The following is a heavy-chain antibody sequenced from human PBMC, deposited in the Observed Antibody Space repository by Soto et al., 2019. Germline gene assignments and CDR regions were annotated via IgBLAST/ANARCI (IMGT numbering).Heavy chain of an antibody. J-gene: IGHJ4*02. V-gene: IGHV4-39*01. CDR3: ARLEGLATISYYFDY. Sequence: QLQLQESGPGLVKPSETLSLTCSVSGDSINSDNYYWGWIRQPPGKGLEWIGSIYYRGNTYYNPSLQPRVTISLDKSKSQFSLKLNSVTAADSAVYFCARLEGLATISYYFDYWGQGTLVTVSS. CDR1: GDSINSDNYY. D-gene: IGHD3-9*01. CDR2: IYYRGNT.